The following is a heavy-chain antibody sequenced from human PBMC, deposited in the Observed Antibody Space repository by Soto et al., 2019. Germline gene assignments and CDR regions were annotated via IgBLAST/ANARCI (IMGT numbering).Heavy chain of an antibody. V-gene: IGHV3-33*01. CDR2: IWYDGTKK. CDR1: GFSLRTYG. D-gene: IGHD6-19*01. J-gene: IGHJ5*02. Sequence: QVQLVESGGGVVQSGRSLTLSCAASGFSLRTYGMHWLRQAPGKGLEWVAFIWYDGTKKVYVSSVKGRSTISKDNSNNILYLRMSGLRADDTAVYYCARDVVTAVAGSVNCFDPWGQGTLVTVSS. CDR3: ARDVVTAVAGSVNCFDP.